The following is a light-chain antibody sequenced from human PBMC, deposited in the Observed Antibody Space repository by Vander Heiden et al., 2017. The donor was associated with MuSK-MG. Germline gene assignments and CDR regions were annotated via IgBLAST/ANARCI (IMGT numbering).Light chain of an antibody. CDR1: SSDVGGYNH. V-gene: IGLV2-14*01. Sequence: QSALTQPASVSGSPGQSITISCTGTSSDVGGYNHVSWYQQHPGRAPKLIIYAVTYRPSGVSDRFSGSKSGNTASLTIYGLQAEDEADYYCTSYTSTSTYVFGSGTKVTVL. CDR2: AVT. J-gene: IGLJ1*01. CDR3: TSYTSTSTYV.